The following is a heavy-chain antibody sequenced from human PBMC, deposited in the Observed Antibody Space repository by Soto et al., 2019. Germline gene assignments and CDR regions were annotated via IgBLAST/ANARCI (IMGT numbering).Heavy chain of an antibody. CDR3: ARDRSNSPDYFDF. CDR1: GGSIDNYEYY. J-gene: IGHJ4*02. CDR2: IYYSGRT. Sequence: RSLTCTVSGGSIDNYEYYWTWIRQPPGKGLEWVGYIYYSGRTNYNPSLNSRLTISLDTSKNQFSLRLTSVSAADTAMYYCARDRSNSPDYFDFWGQGTLVTVSS. D-gene: IGHD6-6*01. V-gene: IGHV4-30-4*01.